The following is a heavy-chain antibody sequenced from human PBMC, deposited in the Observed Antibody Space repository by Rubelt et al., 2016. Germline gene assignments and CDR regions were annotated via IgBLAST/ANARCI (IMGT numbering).Heavy chain of an antibody. J-gene: IGHJ4*02. Sequence: EVQLVESGGGLVNPGGSLKLSCAGSGFTFSGSAMHWVRQASGKGLEWVGRIRSKANSYATAYAASVKGRFTIFRDESKNRGELQINSLKTEDTAVDYCTRHCHDFWGGYYGDWGQGTLVTVSS. V-gene: IGHV3-73*01. CDR3: TRHCHDFWGGYYGD. CDR2: IRSKANSYAT. D-gene: IGHD3-3*01. CDR1: GFTFSGSA.